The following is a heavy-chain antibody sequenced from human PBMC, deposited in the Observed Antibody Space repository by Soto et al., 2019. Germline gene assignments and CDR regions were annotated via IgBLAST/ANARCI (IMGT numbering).Heavy chain of an antibody. Sequence: SVKVSCKASGGTFSSYAISWVRQAPGQGLEWMGGIIPIFGTANYAQKFQGRVTITADESTSTAYMELSSLRSEDTAVYYCAMGAKYSSGWGKSAAFDYWGQGTLVTVSS. J-gene: IGHJ4*02. CDR1: GGTFSSYA. D-gene: IGHD6-19*01. CDR3: AMGAKYSSGWGKSAAFDY. V-gene: IGHV1-69*13. CDR2: IIPIFGTA.